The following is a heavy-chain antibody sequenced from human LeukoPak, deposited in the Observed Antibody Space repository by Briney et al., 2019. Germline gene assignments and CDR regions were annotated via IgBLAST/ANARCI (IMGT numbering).Heavy chain of an antibody. CDR3: AKDPDGYSGSLSSFSAH. D-gene: IGHD1-26*01. CDR2: ISGSGGRT. J-gene: IGHJ1*01. Sequence: PGGSLRLSCAASGFTFNNYAMSWVRQAPGKGLEWVSGISGSGGRTYYADSVKGRFIITRDNSRNTLYLQMNSLRAEDTAVYYCAKDPDGYSGSLSSFSAHWGQGTLVTVSS. V-gene: IGHV3-23*01. CDR1: GFTFNNYA.